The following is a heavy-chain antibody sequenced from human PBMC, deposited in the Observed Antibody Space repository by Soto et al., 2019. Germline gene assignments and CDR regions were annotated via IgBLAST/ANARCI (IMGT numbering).Heavy chain of an antibody. D-gene: IGHD4-17*01. Sequence: PGGSLRLSCVVSGFSFSDYYMSWIRQAPGKGLEWISYISNTGSTKYYADSVKGRFTISRDNAKNSLYLQMNSLRGEDTAVYYCARGYYGDYILDYWGQGTLVTVSS. CDR2: ISNTGSTK. CDR3: ARGYYGDYILDY. CDR1: GFSFSDYY. J-gene: IGHJ4*02. V-gene: IGHV3-11*01.